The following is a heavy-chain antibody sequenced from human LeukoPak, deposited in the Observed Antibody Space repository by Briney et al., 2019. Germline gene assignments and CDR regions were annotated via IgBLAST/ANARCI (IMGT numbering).Heavy chain of an antibody. J-gene: IGHJ4*02. Sequence: PSDTLSLTCIVSDSSISTGYFWGWIRPPPGKGLEWIGNVYHSGNTYYNPSLKSRVTISRENSKNHFSLNLTSLTAADTAVYYCAAGRAAAAIVTYWGQGTRVTVSS. CDR2: VYHSGNT. CDR3: AAGRAAAAIVTY. CDR1: DSSISTGYF. D-gene: IGHD6-25*01. V-gene: IGHV4-38-2*02.